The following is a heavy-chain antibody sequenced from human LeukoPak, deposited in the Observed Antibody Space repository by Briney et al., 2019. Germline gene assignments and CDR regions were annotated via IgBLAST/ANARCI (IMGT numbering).Heavy chain of an antibody. CDR3: ARGARFDY. Sequence: PSETLSLTCTVSGGSISSGSYYWSWIRQPAGKGLEWIGRIYTSGSTNYNPSLKSRVTISVDTSKNQFSLKLSSVTAADTAVYYCARGARFDYWGQGTLVTVSS. CDR1: GGSISSGSYY. V-gene: IGHV4-61*02. CDR2: IYTSGST. J-gene: IGHJ4*02.